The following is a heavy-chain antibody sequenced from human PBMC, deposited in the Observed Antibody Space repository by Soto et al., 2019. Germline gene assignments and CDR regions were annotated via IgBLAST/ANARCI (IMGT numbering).Heavy chain of an antibody. CDR3: TRVFGFWSGFSDS. J-gene: IGHJ4*02. V-gene: IGHV4-38-2*01. Sequence: SETLCLTCDVSGYSIRNGNYWAWIQQSPGKGLEWIGSMYPNGSTYYKPSLKSRVTISVDTSKNQFSLKLTSVTAADTAVYYCTRVFGFWSGFSDSWGQGILVTVSS. CDR1: GYSIRNGNY. CDR2: MYPNGST. D-gene: IGHD3-3*01.